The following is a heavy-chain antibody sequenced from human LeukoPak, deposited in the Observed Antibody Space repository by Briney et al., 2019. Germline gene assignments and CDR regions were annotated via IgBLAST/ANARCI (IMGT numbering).Heavy chain of an antibody. V-gene: IGHV1-46*01. J-gene: IGHJ3*02. CDR1: GYTFTSYY. Sequence: GASVKVSCKASGYTFTSYYMHWVRQAPGEGLEWMGMINPSGGSTRYAQRFQGRVIVTRDTSTSTVYMELSSLRSEDTAVYYCARGEIIITSHYVFHIWGQGTLVTVSS. CDR3: ARGEIIITSHYVFHI. CDR2: INPSGGST. D-gene: IGHD3-10*01.